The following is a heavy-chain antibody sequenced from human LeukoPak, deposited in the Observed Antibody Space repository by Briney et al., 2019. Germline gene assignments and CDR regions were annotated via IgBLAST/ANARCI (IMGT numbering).Heavy chain of an antibody. Sequence: GGSLGLSCAASGFTFSDYYMSWIRQAPGKGLEWVSYISSSGSTIYYADSVKGRFTISRDNAKNSLYLQMNSLGAEDTAVYYCARGTNYYDSSGYYYWGQGTLVTVSS. V-gene: IGHV3-11*01. J-gene: IGHJ4*02. D-gene: IGHD3-22*01. CDR2: ISSSGSTI. CDR3: ARGTNYYDSSGYYY. CDR1: GFTFSDYY.